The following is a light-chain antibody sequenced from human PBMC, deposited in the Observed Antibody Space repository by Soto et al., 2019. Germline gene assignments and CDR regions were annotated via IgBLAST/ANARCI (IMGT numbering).Light chain of an antibody. Sequence: ETVISQSPATLSLSPGERATLYCRASQSVSSSYLAWYQQKPGQAPRLLIYGASSRATGIPDRFSGSGSGTDFTLTISRLEPEDFAVYYCQQYGSSPGTFGQGTKV. J-gene: IGKJ1*01. V-gene: IGKV3-20*01. CDR2: GAS. CDR1: QSVSSSY. CDR3: QQYGSSPGT.